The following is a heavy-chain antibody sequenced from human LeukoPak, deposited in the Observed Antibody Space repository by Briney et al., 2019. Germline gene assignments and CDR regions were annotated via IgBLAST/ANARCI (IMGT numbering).Heavy chain of an antibody. J-gene: IGHJ4*02. CDR2: ISWNSGSI. Sequence: PGGSLRLSCAASGFTFDDYAMHWVRQAPGKGLEWVSGISWNSGSIGYADSVKGRFTISRDNAKNSLFLQMNSLRAEDTAVYYCVRDLGRESIFDYWGQGTLVTVSS. CDR1: GFTFDDYA. D-gene: IGHD7-27*01. V-gene: IGHV3-9*01. CDR3: VRDLGRESIFDY.